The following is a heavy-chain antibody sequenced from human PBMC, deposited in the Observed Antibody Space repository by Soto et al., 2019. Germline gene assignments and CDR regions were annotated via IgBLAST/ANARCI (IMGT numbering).Heavy chain of an antibody. Sequence: ASVKVSCKASGGTFSSYTISWVRQAPGQGLEWMGRIIPILGIANYAQKFQGRVTITADKSTSTAYMELSSLRSEDTAGYYCARSHPSGYTRPDYYYYYYMDVWGKGTTVTVSS. J-gene: IGHJ6*03. D-gene: IGHD5-12*01. CDR1: GGTFSSYT. CDR3: ARSHPSGYTRPDYYYYYYMDV. CDR2: IIPILGIA. V-gene: IGHV1-69*02.